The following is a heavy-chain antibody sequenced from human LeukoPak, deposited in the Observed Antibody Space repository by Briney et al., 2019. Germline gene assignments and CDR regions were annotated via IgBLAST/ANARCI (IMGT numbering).Heavy chain of an antibody. D-gene: IGHD3-22*01. J-gene: IGHJ5*02. CDR3: ARMRESRYYDSSGGWFDP. CDR2: IYHSGST. V-gene: IGHV4-39*07. Sequence: SETLFLTCTVSGGSISSRSYYWGWIRQPPGKGLEWIGIIYHSGSTYYNPSLKSRVTISVDKSKNQFSLKLSSVTAADTAVYYCARMRESRYYDSSGGWFDPWGQGTLVTVSS. CDR1: GGSISSRSYY.